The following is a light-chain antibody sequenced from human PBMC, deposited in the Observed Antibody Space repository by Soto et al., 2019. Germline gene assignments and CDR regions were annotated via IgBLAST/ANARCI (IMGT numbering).Light chain of an antibody. J-gene: IGKJ1*01. CDR2: GAS. CDR3: QQYGSSSST. CDR1: QSVSSSY. Sequence: EIVLTQSPGTLSLSPGERATLSCRASQSVSSSYLAWYQHKPGQAPRRLIYGASSRATGIPDTFRGSGSGTDFTLTISRLEPEDFAVYYCQQYGSSSSTFGQGTKVDVK. V-gene: IGKV3-20*01.